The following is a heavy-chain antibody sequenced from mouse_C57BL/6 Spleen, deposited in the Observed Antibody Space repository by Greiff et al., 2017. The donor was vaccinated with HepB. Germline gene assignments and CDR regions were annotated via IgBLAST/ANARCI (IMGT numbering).Heavy chain of an antibody. V-gene: IGHV1-53*01. D-gene: IGHD2-5*01. Sequence: VQLQQPGTELVKPGASVKLSCKASGYTFTSYWMHWVKQRPGQGLEWIGNINPSNGGTNYNEKFKSKATLTVDKSSSTAYMQLSSLTSEDSAVYYCARPTSYYSTLFAYWGQGTLVTVSA. CDR1: GYTFTSYW. CDR2: INPSNGGT. CDR3: ARPTSYYSTLFAY. J-gene: IGHJ3*01.